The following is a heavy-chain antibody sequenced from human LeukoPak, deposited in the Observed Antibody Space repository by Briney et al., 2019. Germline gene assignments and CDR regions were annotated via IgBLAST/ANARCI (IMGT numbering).Heavy chain of an antibody. V-gene: IGHV3-23*01. J-gene: IGHJ6*03. CDR3: AKGSIAARPFYYYYMDV. Sequence: PGGSLRLSCAASGFTFSSYGMSWVRQAPGKGLEWVSAISGSGGSTYYADSVKGRFTISRDNSKNTLYLQMNSLRAEDTAVYYCAKGSIAARPFYYYYMDVWGKGTTVTVSS. CDR1: GFTFSSYG. CDR2: ISGSGGST. D-gene: IGHD6-6*01.